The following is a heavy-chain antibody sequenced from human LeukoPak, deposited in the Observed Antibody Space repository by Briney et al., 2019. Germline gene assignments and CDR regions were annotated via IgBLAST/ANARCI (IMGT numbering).Heavy chain of an antibody. D-gene: IGHD2-2*01. CDR1: GFTFSSYA. CDR3: AKGALSTSWFGMRFDP. CDR2: ISGSGGST. V-gene: IGHV3-23*01. J-gene: IGHJ5*02. Sequence: GGSLRLSCAASGFTFSSYAMSWVRQAPGKGLEWVSAISGSGGSTYYADSVKGRFTISRDNSKNTLYLQMNSLRAEDTAVYYCAKGALSTSWFGMRFDPWGQGTLVTVSS.